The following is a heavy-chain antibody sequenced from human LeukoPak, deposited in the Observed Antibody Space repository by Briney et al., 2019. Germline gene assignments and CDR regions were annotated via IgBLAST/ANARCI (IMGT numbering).Heavy chain of an antibody. D-gene: IGHD3-16*02. V-gene: IGHV1-18*01. J-gene: IGHJ4*02. Sequence: ASVKVSCKASAYTFTSYGISCVRQAPGQGLEWMGWISAYNGNTNYAQKLQGRVTMTTDTSTSTAYMELRSLRSDDTAVYYCARGEISYDYVWGSYRLKYFDYWGQGPLVTVSS. CDR1: AYTFTSYG. CDR2: ISAYNGNT. CDR3: ARGEISYDYVWGSYRLKYFDY.